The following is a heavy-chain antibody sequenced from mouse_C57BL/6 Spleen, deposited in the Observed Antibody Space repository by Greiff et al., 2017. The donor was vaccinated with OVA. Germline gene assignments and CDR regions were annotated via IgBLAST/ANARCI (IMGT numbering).Heavy chain of an antibody. CDR2: IDPSDSET. CDR3: ARGDYGSSYLFAY. J-gene: IGHJ3*01. CDR1: GYTFTSYW. Sequence: VQLQQPGAELVRPGSSVKLSCKASGYTFTSYWMHWVKQRPIQGLEWIGNIDPSDSETHYNQKFKDKATLTVDKSSSTAYMQLSSLTSEDSAVYYCARGDYGSSYLFAYWGQGTLVTVSA. V-gene: IGHV1-52*01. D-gene: IGHD1-1*01.